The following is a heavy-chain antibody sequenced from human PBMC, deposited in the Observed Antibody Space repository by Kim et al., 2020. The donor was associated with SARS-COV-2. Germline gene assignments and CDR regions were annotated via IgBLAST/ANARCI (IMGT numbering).Heavy chain of an antibody. CDR2: IHQNGRT. Sequence: SETLSLTCAVYIGSLIGHYWSWIRQSPGKGPEWICEIHQNGRTNYNPSLKRRVPISMDTSKNQFSLKVNSMTAADTGFYYCARGRAGVVPDPILGLGPNYDYLIMDVWGQGTTVTVSS. CDR1: IGSLIGHY. D-gene: IGHD3-10*01. CDR3: ARGRAGVVPDPILGLGPNYDYLIMDV. V-gene: IGHV4-34*01. J-gene: IGHJ6*01.